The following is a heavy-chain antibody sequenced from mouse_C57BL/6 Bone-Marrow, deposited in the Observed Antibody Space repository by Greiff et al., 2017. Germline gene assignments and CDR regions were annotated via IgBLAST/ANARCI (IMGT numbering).Heavy chain of an antibody. J-gene: IGHJ1*01. Sequence: VQLQQSGAELAKPGASVKMSCKASGYTFTSYWMHWVKQRPGQGLEWLGYINPSTGYTEYNQKFKAKATLTADKSSSTAYMQLNSLTSEDSAVYYCARKGGYRYYCDVWGAGTTVTVSS. D-gene: IGHD2-14*01. CDR3: ARKGGYRYYCDV. CDR1: GYTFTSYW. V-gene: IGHV1-7*01. CDR2: INPSTGYT.